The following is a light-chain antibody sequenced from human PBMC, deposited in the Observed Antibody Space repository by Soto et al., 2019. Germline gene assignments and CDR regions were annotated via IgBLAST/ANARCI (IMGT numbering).Light chain of an antibody. CDR1: QSVSSF. CDR2: DAS. Sequence: EIVLTQSPATLSLSPGERATLSCMASQSVSSFLAWYQQKPGQAPRFLIYDASNRATGIPARFSGSGSGTDFTLTISSLEPEDFAVYYCQQRSNWPPITFGQGTRLEIK. CDR3: QQRSNWPPIT. J-gene: IGKJ5*01. V-gene: IGKV3-11*01.